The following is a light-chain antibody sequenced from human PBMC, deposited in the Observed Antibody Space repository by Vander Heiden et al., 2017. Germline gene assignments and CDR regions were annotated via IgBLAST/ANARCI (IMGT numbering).Light chain of an antibody. V-gene: IGKV1-39*01. CDR2: GGS. Sequence: DIQMTQSPSSLSASVGDKVTIPCRASQDVSVYLNWFQQQPGKAPKLLVSGGSNFLSAVLSTLSGRGSSTDFTLTIIRMLPPDSTTSCCRQTYIYPPTFGQGTKLEIK. J-gene: IGKJ2*01. CDR1: QDVSVY. CDR3: RQTYIYPPT.